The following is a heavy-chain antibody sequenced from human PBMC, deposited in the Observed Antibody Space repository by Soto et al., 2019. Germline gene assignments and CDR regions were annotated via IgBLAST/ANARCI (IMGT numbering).Heavy chain of an antibody. CDR3: SRENWFQDY. CDR1: GFIFSAYY. CDR2: IKSDGSEQ. J-gene: IGHJ4*02. Sequence: GGSLRLSCSASGFIFSAYYITWVRQAPGKGLEWVASIKSDGSEQYYVDSVKGRFTISRDNAKNSLYLQMNSLRAGDTGLYYCSRENWFQDYWGQGTLVTVSS. V-gene: IGHV3-7*03. D-gene: IGHD3-10*01.